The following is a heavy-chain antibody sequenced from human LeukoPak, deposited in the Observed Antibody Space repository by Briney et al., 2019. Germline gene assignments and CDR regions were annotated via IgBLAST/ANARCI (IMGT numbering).Heavy chain of an antibody. CDR2: IYWNDDK. Sequence: PGPTLVNPTQTLTLTCTFSGFSLSTRGVGVGWIRQPPGKALEGLALIYWNDDKRYSPSLKSRLTITKDTSKNQVVLTMTNMDPVDTATYYCAHQGFGELSRGWFDPWGQGTLVTVSS. CDR3: AHQGFGELSRGWFDP. V-gene: IGHV2-5*01. D-gene: IGHD3-10*01. CDR1: GFSLSTRGVG. J-gene: IGHJ5*02.